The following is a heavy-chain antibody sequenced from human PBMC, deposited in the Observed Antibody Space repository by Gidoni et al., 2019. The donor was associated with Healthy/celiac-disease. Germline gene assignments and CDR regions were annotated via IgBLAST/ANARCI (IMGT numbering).Heavy chain of an antibody. CDR3: TRVPDYYDSSGYYYGMDV. D-gene: IGHD3-22*01. Sequence: EVQLVESGGGLVQPGGSLNLSCAAPGFTFSGSAMHWVRQASGKGLEWVGRIRSKANSYATAYAASVKGRFTISRDDSKNTAYLQMNSLKTEDTAVYYCTRVPDYYDSSGYYYGMDVWGQGTTVTVSS. CDR1: GFTFSGSA. J-gene: IGHJ6*02. CDR2: IRSKANSYAT. V-gene: IGHV3-73*02.